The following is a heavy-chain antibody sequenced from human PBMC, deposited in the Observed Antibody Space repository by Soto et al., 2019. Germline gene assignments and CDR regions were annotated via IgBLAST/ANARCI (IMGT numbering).Heavy chain of an antibody. V-gene: IGHV3-30*18. CDR2: ISYDGSNK. J-gene: IGHJ4*02. CDR3: AKDKAITMVRGVMDY. D-gene: IGHD3-10*01. CDR1: GFTFSSYG. Sequence: LRLSCAASGFTFSSYGMHWVRQAPGKGLEWVAVISYDGSNKYYADSVKGRFTISRDNSKNTLYLQMNSLRAEDTAVYYCAKDKAITMVRGVMDYWGQGTLVTVSS.